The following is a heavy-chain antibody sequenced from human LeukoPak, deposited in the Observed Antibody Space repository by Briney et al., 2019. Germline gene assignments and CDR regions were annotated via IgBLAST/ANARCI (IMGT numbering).Heavy chain of an antibody. CDR3: ARGLEVVVAATRGFDY. D-gene: IGHD2-15*01. V-gene: IGHV4-34*01. CDR1: GGSFSGYY. J-gene: IGHJ4*02. CDR2: INHSGST. Sequence: SETLSLTCAVYGGSFSGYYWSWIRHPQGKGLEWIGEINHSGSTNYNPSLKSRVTISVDTSKNQFSLKLSSVTAADTAVYYCARGLEVVVAATRGFDYWGQGTLVTVSS.